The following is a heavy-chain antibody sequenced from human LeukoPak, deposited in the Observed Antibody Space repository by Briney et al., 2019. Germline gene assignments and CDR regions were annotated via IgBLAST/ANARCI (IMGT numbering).Heavy chain of an antibody. CDR1: GYTFTGYY. V-gene: IGHV1-2*02. J-gene: IGHJ4*02. Sequence: ASVTVSCKASGYTFTGYYMHWVRQAPGQGLEWMGWINPNSGGTNYAQKFQGRVTMTRDTSISTAYMELSRLRSDDTAVYYCARSEDYGDYVLCDYWGQGTLVTVSS. CDR2: INPNSGGT. D-gene: IGHD4-17*01. CDR3: ARSEDYGDYVLCDY.